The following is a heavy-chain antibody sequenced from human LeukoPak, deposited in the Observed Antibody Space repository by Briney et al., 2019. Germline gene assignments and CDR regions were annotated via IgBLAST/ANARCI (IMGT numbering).Heavy chain of an antibody. Sequence: SETLSLTCTVSGGSISRYYWGWIRQPAGKGLEWIGRIDSSGSTNYNPSLESRVIMSVDMSKNQFSLKVNSVTAADTAVYYCARDLGTIFEGTFDPWGQGTLVTVSS. D-gene: IGHD3-3*01. J-gene: IGHJ5*02. CDR1: GGSISRYY. V-gene: IGHV4-4*07. CDR2: IDSSGST. CDR3: ARDLGTIFEGTFDP.